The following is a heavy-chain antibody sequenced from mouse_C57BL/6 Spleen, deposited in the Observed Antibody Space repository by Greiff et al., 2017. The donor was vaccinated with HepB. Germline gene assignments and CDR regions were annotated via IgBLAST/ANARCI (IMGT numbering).Heavy chain of an antibody. V-gene: IGHV1-39*01. J-gene: IGHJ2*01. CDR3: ARSDYGSSYDYFDY. Sequence: EVQLQESGPELVKPGASVKISCKASGYSFTDYNMNWVKQSNGKSLEWIGVINPNYGTTSYNQKFKGKATLTVDQSSSTAYMQLNSLTSEDSAVYYCARSDYGSSYDYFDYWGQGTTLTVSS. D-gene: IGHD1-1*01. CDR2: INPNYGTT. CDR1: GYSFTDYN.